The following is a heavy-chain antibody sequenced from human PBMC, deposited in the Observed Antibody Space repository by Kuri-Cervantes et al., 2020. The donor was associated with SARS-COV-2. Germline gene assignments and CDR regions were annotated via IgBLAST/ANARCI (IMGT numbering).Heavy chain of an antibody. CDR1: GFTFSSYA. CDR3: ARDGPSITFVRGVTAILADRLTYYPYGMDV. V-gene: IGHV3-30-3*01. Sequence: GESLKISCAASGFTFSSYAIHWVRQAPGKGLEWVAFISYDGSNKYYADSVKGRFTISRDNSKNTLYLQMNSLRAEDTAVYYCARDGPSITFVRGVTAILADRLTYYPYGMDVWGQGTTVTCYS. J-gene: IGHJ6*01. D-gene: IGHD3-10*01. CDR2: ISYDGSNK.